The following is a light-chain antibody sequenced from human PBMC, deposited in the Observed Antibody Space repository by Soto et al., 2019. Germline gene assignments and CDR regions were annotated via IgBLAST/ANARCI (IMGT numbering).Light chain of an antibody. V-gene: IGKV3D-20*02. CDR1: QSVSSNY. J-gene: IGKJ5*01. CDR2: AAS. Sequence: EIVLTQSPATLSLSPGERATLSCRASQSVSSNYLAWYQQKPGQAPRLLIYAASSRATGIPDRFSGSGSGTDFTLTISSLEPEDFAVYYCQQRSNWPPITFGQGTRREIK. CDR3: QQRSNWPPIT.